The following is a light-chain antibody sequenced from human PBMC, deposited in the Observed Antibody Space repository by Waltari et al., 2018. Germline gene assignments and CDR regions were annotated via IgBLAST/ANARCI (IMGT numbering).Light chain of an antibody. V-gene: IGLV2-23*01. J-gene: IGLJ1*01. Sequence: QSALTQPASVSGSPGQSITISCTGASNNIGSYNSVSWYQQHPGKAPKLMIYEANKLPSVVSNRFSAARSCNAASLTSSGLQAEDEADYYCCSYGGPSSDVFGNATRVTV. CDR3: CSYGGPSSDV. CDR1: SNNIGSYNS. CDR2: EAN.